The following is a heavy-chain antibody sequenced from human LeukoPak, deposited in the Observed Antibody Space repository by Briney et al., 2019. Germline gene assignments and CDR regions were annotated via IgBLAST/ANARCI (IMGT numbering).Heavy chain of an antibody. Sequence: GGSLRLSCAASGFTFSDYYMSWIRQAPGKGLEWVSYISSSGSTIYYADSVKGRFTISRDNARNSLYLQMNSLRADDTAVYYCARDYGDPHTYMDVWGKGTTVTVSS. D-gene: IGHD4-17*01. J-gene: IGHJ6*03. CDR3: ARDYGDPHTYMDV. V-gene: IGHV3-11*01. CDR1: GFTFSDYY. CDR2: ISSSGSTI.